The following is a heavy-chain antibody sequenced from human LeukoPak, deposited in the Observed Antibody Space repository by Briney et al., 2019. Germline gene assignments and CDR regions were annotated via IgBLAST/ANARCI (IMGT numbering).Heavy chain of an antibody. D-gene: IGHD4-23*01. Sequence: GASVKVSCKASGGTFSSYAISWVRQAPGQGLEWMGGIIPIFGTANYAQTSQGRVTITTDESTSTAYMELSSVRSEDTAVYYCASGTGLDYGGDFDYWGQGTLVTVSS. V-gene: IGHV1-69*05. CDR1: GGTFSSYA. CDR2: IIPIFGTA. J-gene: IGHJ4*02. CDR3: ASGTGLDYGGDFDY.